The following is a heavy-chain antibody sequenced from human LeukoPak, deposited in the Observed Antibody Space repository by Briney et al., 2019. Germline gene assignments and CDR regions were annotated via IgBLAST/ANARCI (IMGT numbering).Heavy chain of an antibody. Sequence: SETLSLTCTVSGGSISSGSYYWSWIRQPAGKGLEWIGRIYTSGSTNYNPSLKSRVTISVDTSKNQFSLKLSSVTAADTAVYYCARGRREWLASTGFDYWGQGTLVTVSS. CDR2: IYTSGST. CDR1: GGSISSGSYY. CDR3: ARGRREWLASTGFDY. J-gene: IGHJ4*02. D-gene: IGHD6-19*01. V-gene: IGHV4-61*02.